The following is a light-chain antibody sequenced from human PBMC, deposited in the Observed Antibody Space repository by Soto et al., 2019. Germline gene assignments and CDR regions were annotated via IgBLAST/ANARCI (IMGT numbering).Light chain of an antibody. CDR2: DAS. CDR3: QQYGSSPTWT. Sequence: DIQMTQSPSTLSASVGDRVTITCRASQSISNWLAWYQQKPGKAPKVLIYDASSLESGVPSRFSGSGSGTEFTLTISSLQPADFAVYYCQQYGSSPTWTFGQGTKVDIK. CDR1: QSISNW. V-gene: IGKV1-5*01. J-gene: IGKJ1*01.